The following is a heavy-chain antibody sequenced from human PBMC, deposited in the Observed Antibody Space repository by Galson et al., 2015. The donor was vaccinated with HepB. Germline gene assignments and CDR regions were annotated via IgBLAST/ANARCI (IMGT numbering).Heavy chain of an antibody. CDR3: ARGGAWEVVPAAMLVESGYDYRGNYFDY. Sequence: SVKVSCKASGGTFSSYAISWVRQAPGQGLEWMGGIIPIFGTANYAQRFQGRVTITADESTSTAYMELSSLRSEDTAVYYCARGGAWEVVPAAMLVESGYDYRGNYFDYWGQGTLVTVSS. CDR2: IIPIFGTA. V-gene: IGHV1-69*13. CDR1: GGTFSSYA. D-gene: IGHD2-2*01. J-gene: IGHJ4*02.